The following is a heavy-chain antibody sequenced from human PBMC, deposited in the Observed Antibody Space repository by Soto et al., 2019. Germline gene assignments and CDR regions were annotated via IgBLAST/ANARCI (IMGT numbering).Heavy chain of an antibody. J-gene: IGHJ4*02. CDR3: ARDVAAADY. CDR2: INAGNGNT. Sequence: QVQLVQSGAEEKKPGASVKVSCKASGYTFTSYAMHWVRQAPGQRLEWMGWINAGNGNTKHSQKPQXXXTXXRDTSASTAYMELSSLRSEDTAVYYCARDVAAADYWGQGTLVTVSS. CDR1: GYTFTSYA. V-gene: IGHV1-3*05. D-gene: IGHD6-13*01.